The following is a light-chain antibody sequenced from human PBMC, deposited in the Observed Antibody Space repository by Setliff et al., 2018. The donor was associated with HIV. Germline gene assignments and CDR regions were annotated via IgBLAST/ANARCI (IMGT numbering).Light chain of an antibody. Sequence: QPALAQPASVSGSPGQSITISCTGTSGDVGRYNLVSWYQKQPGKPPKLMIYQASKRPSGVSNRFSGSKSGNTASLTISGLQAEDEADYYCCSNTGSNTYVFGTGTKVTVL. V-gene: IGLV2-23*01. CDR2: QAS. J-gene: IGLJ1*01. CDR3: CSNTGSNTYV. CDR1: SGDVGRYNL.